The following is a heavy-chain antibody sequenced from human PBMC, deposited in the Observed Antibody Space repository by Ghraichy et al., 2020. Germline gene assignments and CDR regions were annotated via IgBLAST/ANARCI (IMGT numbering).Heavy chain of an antibody. D-gene: IGHD6-6*01. CDR1: GGSFSGYY. CDR3: ARIYRWRIAARPTYGMDV. Sequence: SETLSLTCAVYGGSFSGYYWSWIRQPPGKGLEWIGEINHSGSTNYNPSLKSRVTISVDTSKNQFSLKLSSVTAADTAVYYCARIYRWRIAARPTYGMDVWGQGTTVTVSS. CDR2: INHSGST. V-gene: IGHV4-34*01. J-gene: IGHJ6*02.